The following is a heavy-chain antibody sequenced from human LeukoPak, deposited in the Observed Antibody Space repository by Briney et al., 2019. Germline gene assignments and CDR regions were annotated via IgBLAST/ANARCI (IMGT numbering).Heavy chain of an antibody. CDR3: ARASGYCSGGSCYQRAYYFDY. CDR1: GGSISSGSYY. J-gene: IGHJ4*02. CDR2: IYTSGST. D-gene: IGHD2-15*01. V-gene: IGHV4-61*02. Sequence: PSQTLSLTCTVSGGSISSGSYYWSWIRQPAGTGLEWIGRIYTSGSTNYNPSLKSRVTISVDTSKNQFSLKLSSVTAADTAVYYCARASGYCSGGSCYQRAYYFDYWGQGTLVIVSS.